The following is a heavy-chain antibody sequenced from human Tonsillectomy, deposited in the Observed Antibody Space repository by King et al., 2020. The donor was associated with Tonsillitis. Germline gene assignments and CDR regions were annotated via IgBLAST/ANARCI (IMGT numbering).Heavy chain of an antibody. CDR1: GFSFSSYS. V-gene: IGHV3-48*02. D-gene: IGHD1-1*01. CDR2: ISSSSSTI. Sequence: VQLVESGGGLVQPGGSLRLSCAASGFSFSSYSMNWVRQAPGKGLEWVSYISSSSSTIYYADSVKGRFTISRDNAKNSLYLQMNSLRDEDTAVYYCARDRGTTGTTGFDYWGQETLVTVSS. J-gene: IGHJ4*02. CDR3: ARDRGTTGTTGFDY.